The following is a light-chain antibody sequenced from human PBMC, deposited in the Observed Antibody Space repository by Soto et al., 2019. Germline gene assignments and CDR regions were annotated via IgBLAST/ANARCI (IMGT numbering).Light chain of an antibody. J-gene: IGKJ1*01. CDR3: MQGTHWTQT. CDR1: QSLVYSDGNTY. V-gene: IGKV2-30*01. Sequence: DVVMTQSPLSLPVTLGQPASISCRSSQSLVYSDGNTYLNWFQQRPGQSPRRLIYKVSNRDSGVPDRFSGSGSGTDFTLKISRVEAEDVGVYYCMQGTHWTQTFGQGTKVDNK. CDR2: KVS.